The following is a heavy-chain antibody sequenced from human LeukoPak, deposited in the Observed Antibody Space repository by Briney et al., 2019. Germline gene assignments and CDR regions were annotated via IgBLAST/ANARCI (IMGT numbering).Heavy chain of an antibody. J-gene: IGHJ4*02. CDR2: IDSRSSTI. CDR3: ASLSVNDY. V-gene: IGHV3-48*04. Sequence: PGGSLRLSCAASGLIFRSYTMHWVRQAPGKGLEWVSYIDSRSSTINYAESVRGRFTISRDNANNTLFLHMKNLRAEDTAVYYCASLSVNDYWAREPWSPSPQ. CDR1: GLIFRSYT.